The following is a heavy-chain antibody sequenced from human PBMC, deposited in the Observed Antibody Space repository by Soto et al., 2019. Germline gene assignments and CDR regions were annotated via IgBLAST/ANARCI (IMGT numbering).Heavy chain of an antibody. J-gene: IGHJ6*02. Sequence: SSETLSLTCTVSGGSVSSGSYYWSWIRQPPGKGLEWIGSIYHSGSTYYNPSLKSRVTISVDTSKNQFSLKLSSVTAADTAVYYCARQDSGYRTWYRYYYYYGMDVWGQGTTVTVSS. V-gene: IGHV4-39*01. CDR1: GGSVSSGSYY. D-gene: IGHD5-12*01. CDR3: ARQDSGYRTWYRYYYYYGMDV. CDR2: IYHSGST.